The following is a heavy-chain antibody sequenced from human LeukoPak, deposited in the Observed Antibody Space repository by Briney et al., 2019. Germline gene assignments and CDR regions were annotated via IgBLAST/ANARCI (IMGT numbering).Heavy chain of an antibody. CDR1: GGSISSSSYY. Sequence: SETLSLTCTVSGGSISSSSYYWGWIRQPPGKGLEWIGSIYYSGSTYYNPSLKSRVTISVGTSKNQFSLKLSSVTAADTAVYYCARASGSYYSAFDIWGQGTMVTVSS. CDR3: ARASGSYYSAFDI. CDR2: IYYSGST. V-gene: IGHV4-39*07. D-gene: IGHD1-26*01. J-gene: IGHJ3*02.